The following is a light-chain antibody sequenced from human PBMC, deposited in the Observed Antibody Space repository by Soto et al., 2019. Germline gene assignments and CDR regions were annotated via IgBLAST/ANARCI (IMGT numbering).Light chain of an antibody. J-gene: IGKJ1*01. CDR1: QGISNY. V-gene: IGKV1-9*01. CDR2: AAS. Sequence: DIQLTQSPSFLSASVGDRVTITCRASQGISNYLAWYQQKPGKDPKLLIYAASTLQSGVPSRFSGSGSGTEFSITISSLQPEDCAVYYCHQLNSYRWTFGQATKVDMK. CDR3: HQLNSYRWT.